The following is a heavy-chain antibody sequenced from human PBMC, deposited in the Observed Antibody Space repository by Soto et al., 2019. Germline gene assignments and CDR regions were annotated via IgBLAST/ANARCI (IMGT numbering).Heavy chain of an antibody. J-gene: IGHJ6*02. CDR1: GYTFTGYY. Sequence: ASVKVSCKASGYTFTGYYMHWVLQAPGQGLGWMGWINPNSGGTNYAQKFQGRVTMTRDTSISTAYMELSRLRSDDTAVYYCARFNRDGYNYYGMDVWGQGTTVTVSS. CDR2: INPNSGGT. V-gene: IGHV1-2*02. CDR3: ARFNRDGYNYYGMDV.